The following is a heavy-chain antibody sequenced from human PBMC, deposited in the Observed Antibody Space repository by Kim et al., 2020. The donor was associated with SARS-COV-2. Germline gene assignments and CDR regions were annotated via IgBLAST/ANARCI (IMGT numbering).Heavy chain of an antibody. V-gene: IGHV1-46*01. D-gene: IGHD3-10*01. J-gene: IGHJ4*02. CDR3: ARVVSGSYLYYFDY. CDR1: GYTFTSNI. Sequence: ASVKVSCKASGYTFTSNIMHWVRQAPEQGLDWMGLFNPSGGSQSYAQKFQGRVTMTRDTSTSTVYMVLSSLRSEDTAVYYCARVVSGSYLYYFDYWGQGTLVTVSS. CDR2: FNPSGGSQ.